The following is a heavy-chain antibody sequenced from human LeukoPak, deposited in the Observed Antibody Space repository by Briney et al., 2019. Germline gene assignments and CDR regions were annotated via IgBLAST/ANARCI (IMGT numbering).Heavy chain of an antibody. J-gene: IGHJ4*02. D-gene: IGHD2-15*01. CDR1: GYTLTELS. Sequence: VAWVKVSCKVSGYTLTELSMHWVRQAPGKGLEWMGGFDPEDGETIYAQKFQGRVTMTEDTSTDTAYMELSSLRAEDTAVYYCATALGYCSGCSCRDYWGQGTLVTVSS. CDR2: FDPEDGET. CDR3: ATALGYCSGCSCRDY. V-gene: IGHV1-24*01.